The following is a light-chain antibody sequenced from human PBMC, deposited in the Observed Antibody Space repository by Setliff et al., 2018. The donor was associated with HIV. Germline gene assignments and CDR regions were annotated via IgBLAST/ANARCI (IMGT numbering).Light chain of an antibody. CDR2: SNN. J-gene: IGLJ1*01. V-gene: IGLV1-44*01. CDR3: AAWDDRLNGYV. Sequence: QSVLTQPPSASGTPGQRVTISCSGGSSNIESNTVNWYQQLPGTAPKLLIYSNNQRPSGVPDRFSGSKSGTSASLAISGLQSDDESDYYCAAWDDRLNGYVFGTGTKVTVL. CDR1: SSNIESNT.